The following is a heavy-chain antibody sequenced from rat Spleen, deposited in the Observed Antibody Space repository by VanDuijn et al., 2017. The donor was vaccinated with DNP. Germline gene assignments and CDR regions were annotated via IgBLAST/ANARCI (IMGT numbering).Heavy chain of an antibody. D-gene: IGHD1-9*01. CDR2: ISTDVATT. CDR1: GFTFSSYW. Sequence: EVQLVETGGDLVQPGRSLKLSCVASGFTFSSYWMYWIRQTPGKGLEWIASISTDVATTYYPDSVKGRFTISRDNAKSTLYLQMDSLRSEDTATYYCARHTTGIIDYWGQGVMVTVSS. V-gene: IGHV5-58*01. J-gene: IGHJ2*01. CDR3: ARHTTGIIDY.